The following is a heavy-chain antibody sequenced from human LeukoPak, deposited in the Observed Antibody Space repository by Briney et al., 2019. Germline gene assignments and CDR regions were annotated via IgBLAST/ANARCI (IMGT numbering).Heavy chain of an antibody. CDR2: IIPILGIA. CDR3: AREGNTAMVTFDY. V-gene: IGHV1-69*04. Sequence: SVKVSCKASGGTFSSYAISWVRQAPGQGLEWMGRIIPILGIANYAQKFQGRVTITADKSTSTAYMELSSLRSEGTAVYYCAREGNTAMVTFDYWGQGTLVTVSS. D-gene: IGHD5-18*01. CDR1: GGTFSSYA. J-gene: IGHJ4*02.